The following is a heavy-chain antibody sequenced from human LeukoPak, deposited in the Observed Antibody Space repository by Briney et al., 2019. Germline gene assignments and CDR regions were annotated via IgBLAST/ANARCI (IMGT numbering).Heavy chain of an antibody. CDR3: ARDYGYCSGGSCYGVAWFDP. D-gene: IGHD2-15*01. Sequence: ASVKVSCKASGYTSTGYYMHWVRQAPGQGLEWMGWIDPNSGGTNYAQKFQGRVTMTRDTSISTAYMELSRLRSDDTAVYYCARDYGYCSGGSCYGVAWFDPWGQGTLVTVSS. J-gene: IGHJ5*02. CDR1: GYTSTGYY. CDR2: IDPNSGGT. V-gene: IGHV1-2*02.